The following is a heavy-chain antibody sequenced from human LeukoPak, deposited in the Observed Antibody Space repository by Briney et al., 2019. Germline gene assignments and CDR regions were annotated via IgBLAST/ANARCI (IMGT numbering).Heavy chain of an antibody. D-gene: IGHD4-17*01. Sequence: SEALSLTCAVYGGSFSGYYWNWIRQPPGKGLEWIGEINDSGSTNYNPFLKSRVSISVDTSKKQFSLKVNSVTAADTAVYYCARGVYGDYFTKTGYFDYWGQGTQVIVSS. V-gene: IGHV4-34*01. CDR3: ARGVYGDYFTKTGYFDY. CDR1: GGSFSGYY. CDR2: INDSGST. J-gene: IGHJ4*02.